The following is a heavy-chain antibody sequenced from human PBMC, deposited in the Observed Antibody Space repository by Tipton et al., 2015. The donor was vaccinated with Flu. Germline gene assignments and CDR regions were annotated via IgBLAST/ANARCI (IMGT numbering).Heavy chain of an antibody. D-gene: IGHD6-13*01. CDR1: GFTFSSYW. V-gene: IGHV3-7*01. CDR2: IKQDGSEK. Sequence: SLRLSCAASGFTFSSYWMSWVRQAPGKGLEWVANIKQDGSEKYYVDSVKGRFTISRDNAKNSLYLQMNSLRAEDTAVYYCARDLGSSWYQEADYWGQGTLVTVSS. J-gene: IGHJ4*02. CDR3: ARDLGSSWYQEADY.